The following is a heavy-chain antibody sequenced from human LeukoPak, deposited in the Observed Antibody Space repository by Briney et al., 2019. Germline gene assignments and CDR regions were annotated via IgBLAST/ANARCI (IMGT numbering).Heavy chain of an antibody. V-gene: IGHV3-74*01. CDR2: TSKDGSDT. CDR1: GFTFGDYW. Sequence: GGSLRLSCAASGFTFGDYWMHWVRQGPGKGPECLSRTSKDGSDTFYADAAKGRFTASRDNAKNTVYLQVTNVRPDDTAVYYCARGGYSGSYYRFSWGQGTVVTVAS. D-gene: IGHD6-25*01. J-gene: IGHJ4*02. CDR3: ARGGYSGSYYRFS.